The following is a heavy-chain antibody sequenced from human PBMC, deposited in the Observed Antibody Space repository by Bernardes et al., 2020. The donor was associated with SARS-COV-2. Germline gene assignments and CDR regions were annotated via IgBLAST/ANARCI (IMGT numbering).Heavy chain of an antibody. CDR1: GLTFSDIY. CDR3: ARIDEVTGRDY. D-gene: IGHD6-19*01. Sequence: GGSLRLSCAASGLTFSDIYMAWIRQAPGKGLEWISFISTSGDTTYYADSVKGRFIISRDNANKSLYLQMNSLRADDTAVYYCARIDEVTGRDYWGQGTLVTVSS. J-gene: IGHJ4*02. V-gene: IGHV3-11*01. CDR2: ISTSGDTT.